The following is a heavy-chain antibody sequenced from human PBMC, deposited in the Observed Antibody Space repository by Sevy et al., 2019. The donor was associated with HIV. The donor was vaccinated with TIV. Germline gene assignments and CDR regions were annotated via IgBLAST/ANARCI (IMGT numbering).Heavy chain of an antibody. Sequence: ASVKVSCKASGGTFDTYSISWLRQAPGRGLEWMGGITPMFGTAYYAQNFQGRVTIVADKSTSTAYMELRSLRFEDSAGFYCARDRDITFGGGDAFDIWGQGTMVTVSS. J-gene: IGHJ3*02. CDR3: ARDRDITFGGGDAFDI. CDR2: ITPMFGTA. D-gene: IGHD3-16*01. CDR1: GGTFDTYS. V-gene: IGHV1-69*06.